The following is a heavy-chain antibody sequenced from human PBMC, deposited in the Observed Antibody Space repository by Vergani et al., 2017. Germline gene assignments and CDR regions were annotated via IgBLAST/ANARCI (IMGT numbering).Heavy chain of an antibody. Sequence: EVQLVQSGAEVKKPGESLNISCQISGYSFTNYWIGWVRQMPGKGLEWMVIIHPADSDTRYSPSFQGRVTISVDKSISTAYLQRSSLRASDSAMYYCARLYGRDSSGSKYFDYWGQGTLVTVSS. V-gene: IGHV5-51*01. CDR3: ARLYGRDSSGSKYFDY. CDR2: IHPADSDT. J-gene: IGHJ4*02. D-gene: IGHD3-22*01. CDR1: GYSFTNYW.